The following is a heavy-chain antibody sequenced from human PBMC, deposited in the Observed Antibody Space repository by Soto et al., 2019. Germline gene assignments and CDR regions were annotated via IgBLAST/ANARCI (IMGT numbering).Heavy chain of an antibody. CDR3: ARAPPSGEVVPAAVDYYYYGMDV. CDR2: ISYDGSNK. CDR1: GFTFSSYA. J-gene: IGHJ6*02. D-gene: IGHD2-2*01. Sequence: VVSLSLSCAASGFTFSSYAMHWVRQAPGKGLEWVAVISYDGSNKYYADSVKGRFTISRDNSKNTLYLQMNSLRAEDTAVYYCARAPPSGEVVPAAVDYYYYGMDVWGQGTTVTVSS. V-gene: IGHV3-30-3*01.